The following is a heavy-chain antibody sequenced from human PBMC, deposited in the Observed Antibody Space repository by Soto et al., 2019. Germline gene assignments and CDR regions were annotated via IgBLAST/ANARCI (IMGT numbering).Heavy chain of an antibody. D-gene: IGHD3-10*01. CDR2: ISGSGGST. CDR3: AKDGGLLWFGEAYYYGMDV. CDR1: GFTFSSYA. J-gene: IGHJ6*02. Sequence: GGSLRLSCAASGFTFSSYAMSWVRQAPGKGLEWVSAISGSGGSTYYADSVKGRFTISRDNSKNTLYLQMNSLRAEDTAVYYCAKDGGLLWFGEAYYYGMDVWGQGTTVTVSS. V-gene: IGHV3-23*01.